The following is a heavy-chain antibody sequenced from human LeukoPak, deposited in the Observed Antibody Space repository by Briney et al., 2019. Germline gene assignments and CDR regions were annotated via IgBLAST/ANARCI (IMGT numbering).Heavy chain of an antibody. Sequence: GASVKVSCKASGYTFTSYGLTWVRQAPGQGLEWMGWISPNNGDTNYAQKFQGRVTMTTDTSTTTAYMELGSLRPDDTAVYYCARLIEYRTSSRVFDIWGQGTMVTVSS. CDR2: ISPNNGDT. CDR3: ARLIEYRTSSRVFDI. D-gene: IGHD6-6*01. V-gene: IGHV1-18*01. CDR1: GYTFTSYG. J-gene: IGHJ3*02.